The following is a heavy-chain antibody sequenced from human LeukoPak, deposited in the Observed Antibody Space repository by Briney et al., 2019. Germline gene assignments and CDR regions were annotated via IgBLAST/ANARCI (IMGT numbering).Heavy chain of an antibody. CDR3: YVGPTDY. Sequence: GESLRLSCAASGFTFSSYWMSWVRQAPGKGLEWVANIKQDGSEKNYLGSVKGRFTISRDNAKNSLYLQMNSLRAEATAVYYCYVGPTDYWGQGTLVTVSS. CDR1: GFTFSSYW. J-gene: IGHJ4*02. CDR2: IKQDGSEK. D-gene: IGHD1-26*01. V-gene: IGHV3-7*01.